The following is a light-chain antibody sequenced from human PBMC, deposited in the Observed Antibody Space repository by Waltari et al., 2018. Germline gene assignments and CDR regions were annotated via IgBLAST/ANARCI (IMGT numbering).Light chain of an antibody. CDR1: SSDIGFYNY. Sequence: QSALTQPASVSGSPGQSITISCTGTSSDIGFYNYVSWYQQHPGKAPKLMIYDVSARPSGFSKRFSGSKSGNTASLTISGLQAEDEADYYCNSYAGSSSWVFGGGTKLTVL. J-gene: IGLJ3*02. CDR3: NSYAGSSSWV. V-gene: IGLV2-14*03. CDR2: DVS.